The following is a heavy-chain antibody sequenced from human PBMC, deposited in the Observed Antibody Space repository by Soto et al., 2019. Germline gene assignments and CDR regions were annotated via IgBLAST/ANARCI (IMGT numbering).Heavy chain of an antibody. J-gene: IGHJ4*02. Sequence: GASVNVSCKASGDTFTSYYMHCVRRPPEQVLEWMGIINPGRGSTSYAQRCQGRVTMTRDKSTSTVYMARSSLRSEAMAFYYCARSYSSSSWSSFGYCCQGTLVAGSS. CDR3: ARSYSSSSWSSFGY. CDR2: INPGRGST. V-gene: IGHV1-46*01. D-gene: IGHD6-6*01. CDR1: GDTFTSYY.